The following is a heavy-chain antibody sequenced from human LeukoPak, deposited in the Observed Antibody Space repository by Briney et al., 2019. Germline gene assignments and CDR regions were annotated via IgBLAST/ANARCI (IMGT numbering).Heavy chain of an antibody. V-gene: IGHV3-74*01. J-gene: IGHJ4*02. CDR1: GFTFTSYY. CDR3: AKGGTTVNTFVLVDY. CDR2: ISGDGSNT. Sequence: GGSLRLSCAASGFTFTSYYMHWVRQAPGKGLVWVSRISGDGSNTIYADSVKGRFTVSRDNSKNTLYLQMNSLRAEDTAIYYCAKGGTTVNTFVLVDYWGQGTLVTVSS. D-gene: IGHD4-17*01.